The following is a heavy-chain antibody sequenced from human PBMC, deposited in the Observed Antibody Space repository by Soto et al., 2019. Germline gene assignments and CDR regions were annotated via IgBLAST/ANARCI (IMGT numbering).Heavy chain of an antibody. Sequence: GGSLRLSCAASGFTFSGSAMHWVRQASGKGLEWVGRIRSKANSYAAAYAASGKGRLTISRDDSKNTANLQMNSLKTEDTAVYYCTRHHEFWSGYHFDYWGQGTLVTVSS. CDR2: IRSKANSYAA. CDR1: GFTFSGSA. V-gene: IGHV3-73*01. J-gene: IGHJ4*02. CDR3: TRHHEFWSGYHFDY. D-gene: IGHD3-3*01.